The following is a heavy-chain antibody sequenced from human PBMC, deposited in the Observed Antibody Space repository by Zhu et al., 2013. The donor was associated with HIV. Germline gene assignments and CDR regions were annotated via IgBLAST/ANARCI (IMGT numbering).Heavy chain of an antibody. V-gene: IGHV1-46*01. Sequence: SGAEVKRPGASVTVSCRPSGYRFTAYYIHWVRQAPGQGLEWMGIINPSGGGTSYAQKFQGRVTMTRDTSTSTVYMELSSLRSEDTAVYYCARVSGSYYYLYYMDVWGKGTTVTVSS. CDR2: INPSGGGT. D-gene: IGHD1-26*01. CDR1: GYRFTAYY. J-gene: IGHJ6*03. CDR3: ARVSGSYYYLYYMDV.